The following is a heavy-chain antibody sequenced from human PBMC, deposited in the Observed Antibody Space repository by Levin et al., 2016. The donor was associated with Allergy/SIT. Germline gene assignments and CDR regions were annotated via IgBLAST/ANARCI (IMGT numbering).Heavy chain of an antibody. CDR3: ARDLPTGVTTGAFDI. CDR2: IIPILGIA. Sequence: WVRQAPGQGLEWMGRIIPILGIANYAQKFQGRVTITADKSTSTAYMELSSLRSEDTAVYYCARDLPTGVTTGAFDIWGQGTMVTVSS. J-gene: IGHJ3*02. D-gene: IGHD4-17*01. V-gene: IGHV1-69*04.